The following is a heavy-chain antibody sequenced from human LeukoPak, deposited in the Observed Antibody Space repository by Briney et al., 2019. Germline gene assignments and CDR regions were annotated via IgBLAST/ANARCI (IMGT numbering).Heavy chain of an antibody. Sequence: STYYADSVKGRFTISRDNSKNTLYLQMNSLRAEDTAVYYCAKDEGWYQFYYYYGMDVWGQGTTVTVSS. J-gene: IGHJ6*02. D-gene: IGHD6-19*01. V-gene: IGHV3-23*01. CDR2: ST. CDR3: AKDEGWYQFYYYYGMDV.